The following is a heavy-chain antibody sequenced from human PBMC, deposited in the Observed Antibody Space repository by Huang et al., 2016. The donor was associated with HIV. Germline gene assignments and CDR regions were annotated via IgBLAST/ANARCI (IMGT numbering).Heavy chain of an antibody. V-gene: IGHV3-21*01. CDR1: GFDFNSYT. Sequence: EVQLVESGGGLVKRGGSLRLSCAASGFDFNSYTMNWVRQAPGKGLEWVSSISNSYEYIYYADSVKGRFTISRDNAKKSVYLQMKGLRAEDTAIYYCARNQWLDYWGQGTLVTVSS. CDR2: ISNSYEYI. J-gene: IGHJ4*02. CDR3: ARNQWLDY. D-gene: IGHD6-19*01.